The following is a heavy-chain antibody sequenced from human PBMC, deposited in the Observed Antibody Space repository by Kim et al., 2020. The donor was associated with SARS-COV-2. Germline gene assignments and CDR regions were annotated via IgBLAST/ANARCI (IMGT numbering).Heavy chain of an antibody. D-gene: IGHD6-25*01. J-gene: IGHJ4*02. CDR2: TK. CDR3: ARADGLAAIDY. V-gene: IGHV3-11*01. Sequence: TKYYGDSVKGRVTGSRDNAKNSLYLQMDGLRSEDTAVYYCARADGLAAIDYWGQGSLVVVSS.